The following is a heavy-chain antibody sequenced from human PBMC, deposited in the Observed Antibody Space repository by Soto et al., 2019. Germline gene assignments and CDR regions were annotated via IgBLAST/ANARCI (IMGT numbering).Heavy chain of an antibody. Sequence: EVPLLESGGGLVQPGGSLRLSCGVSGFTFNDFEMNWVRQAPGKGPEWLAYIDGIGATKKYADSVWGRFTISRDNPNDSLFLHMSSLSAADTAIYYCARGFGRFNYWGQGTLVSVSS. J-gene: IGHJ4*02. D-gene: IGHD3-10*01. CDR3: ARGFGRFNY. CDR2: IDGIGATK. V-gene: IGHV3-48*03. CDR1: GFTFNDFE.